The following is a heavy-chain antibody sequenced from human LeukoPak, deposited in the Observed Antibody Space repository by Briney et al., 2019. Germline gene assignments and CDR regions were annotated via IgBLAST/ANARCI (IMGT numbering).Heavy chain of an antibody. CDR3: AREGSGTSFDY. Sequence: GGSLRLSCAASGFTFSNYWKSWVRQAPGKGLEWVANIKQDGSDKYYVDSVKGRFTISRDNAKNSLYLQMNSLRAEDTAVYYCAREGSGTSFDYWGQGTLVTVSS. J-gene: IGHJ4*02. CDR2: IKQDGSDK. D-gene: IGHD2-2*01. V-gene: IGHV3-7*05. CDR1: GFTFSNYW.